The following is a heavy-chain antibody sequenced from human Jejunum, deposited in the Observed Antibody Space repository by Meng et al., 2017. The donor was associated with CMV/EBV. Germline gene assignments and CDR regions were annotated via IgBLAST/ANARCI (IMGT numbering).Heavy chain of an antibody. Sequence: VSGGSISSYYWRWVRPSPGKGLEWLGYIHSSASTKYNPSLESRVTMSLDRSRNQFSLRLSSVTAADTAVYFCVRGVSPTEWPLEKWGQGTLVTVSS. V-gene: IGHV4-4*09. CDR2: IHSSAST. CDR1: GGSISSYY. CDR3: VRGVSPTEWPLEK. J-gene: IGHJ4*02. D-gene: IGHD3-3*01.